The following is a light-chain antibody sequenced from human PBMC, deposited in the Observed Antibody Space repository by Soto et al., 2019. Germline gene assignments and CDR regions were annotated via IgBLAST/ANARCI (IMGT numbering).Light chain of an antibody. CDR2: RVS. CDR3: HQYKSYPWT. CDR1: QTITNY. Sequence: DIQMTQSPSTLSASVGDRVTITCRASQTITNYLTWYQLKPGKAPNFLIYRVSTLEGGVPSRFSGAGSGTEFSLTISSLQPDDVAPYYCHQYKSYPWTFGQGTKVEI. J-gene: IGKJ1*01. V-gene: IGKV1-5*03.